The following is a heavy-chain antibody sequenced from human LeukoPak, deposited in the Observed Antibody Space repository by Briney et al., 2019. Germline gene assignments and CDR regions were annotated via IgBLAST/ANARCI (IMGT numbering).Heavy chain of an antibody. CDR2: ISSSGGTI. D-gene: IGHD6-19*01. J-gene: IGHJ4*02. CDR1: GFTFSDYH. CDR3: ARGPVSSSGYFGY. Sequence: GGSLRLSCAASGFTFSDYHMSWIRQAPGKGLEWVSYISSSGGTISYADSVKGRFTISRDNAKNSLYLQMNSLRVEDTAVYHCARGPVSSSGYFGYWGQGTLVTVSP. V-gene: IGHV3-11*01.